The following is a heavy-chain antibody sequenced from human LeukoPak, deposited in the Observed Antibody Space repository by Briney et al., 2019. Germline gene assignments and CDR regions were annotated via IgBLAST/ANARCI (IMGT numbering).Heavy chain of an antibody. J-gene: IGHJ6*04. CDR3: ARDGTPIHGSGWVYMDV. CDR1: RFTFSSYE. Sequence: GGTLRLSSAASRFTFSSYEMNCGRLAPGKRRECISYISGSGTITHYAHSVEGRITISTDKAKNSLYLKMNSVRDEDTDVYYSARDGTPIHGSGWVYMDVWGKGTTVTISS. CDR2: ISGSGTIT. V-gene: IGHV3-48*03. D-gene: IGHD6-25*01.